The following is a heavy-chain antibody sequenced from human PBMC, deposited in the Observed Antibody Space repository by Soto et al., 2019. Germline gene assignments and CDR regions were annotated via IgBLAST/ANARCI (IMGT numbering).Heavy chain of an antibody. CDR1: GDTFTNHV. CDR3: ARDLGSGYDPGDY. V-gene: IGHV1-69*12. CDR2: IISLFGTP. J-gene: IGHJ4*02. Sequence: QVQLVQSGGEVKKPGSSVKVSCKASGDTFTNHVFNWVRQAPGQGLEWMGGIISLFGTPNYSQRFQGRVTTTADESTALSYMELSSLRSEDTAVYYCARDLGSGYDPGDYWGQGTLVTVSS. D-gene: IGHD5-12*01.